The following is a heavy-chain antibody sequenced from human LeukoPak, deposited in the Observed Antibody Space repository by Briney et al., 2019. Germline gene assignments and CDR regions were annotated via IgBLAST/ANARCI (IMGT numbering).Heavy chain of an antibody. D-gene: IGHD6-19*01. V-gene: IGHV5-51*01. Sequence: GGSLKISCKGSGYTFTSYWIAWVRQVPGKGLEWMGIIHPGDYDTRYSPSFQDQVTISADRSTTTAYLQWSSLKPSDTAVYFCARLRSSSSWPDFDYWGQGALVTVSS. CDR2: IHPGDYDT. CDR3: ARLRSSSSWPDFDY. CDR1: GYTFTSYW. J-gene: IGHJ4*02.